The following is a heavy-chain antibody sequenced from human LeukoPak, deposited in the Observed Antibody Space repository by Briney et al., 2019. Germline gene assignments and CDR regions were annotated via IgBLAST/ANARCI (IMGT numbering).Heavy chain of an antibody. V-gene: IGHV3-49*03. CDR2: IRSKAYGGTT. D-gene: IGHD7-27*01. CDR3: TRNMLGIAWFDP. CDR1: GFTFGDYT. J-gene: IGHJ5*02. Sequence: GGSLRLSCTVSGFTFGDYTMSWFRQAPGKGLEWVGFIRSKAYGGTTEYAASVKGRFTISRDDPKSIAYLQMNSLQSEDTAVYYCTRNMLGIAWFDPWGQGTLVTVSS.